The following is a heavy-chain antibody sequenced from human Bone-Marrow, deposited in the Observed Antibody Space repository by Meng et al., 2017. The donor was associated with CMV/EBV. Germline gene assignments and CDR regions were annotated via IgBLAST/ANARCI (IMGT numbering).Heavy chain of an antibody. J-gene: IGHJ5*02. CDR2: INPNSGGT. CDR1: GFTFSSYA. D-gene: IGHD2-2*01. V-gene: IGHV1-2*02. CDR3: ARDFTDIVVVPAAMGWFDP. Sequence: GGSLRLSCAASGFTFSSYAMHWVRQAPGQGLEWMGWINPNSGGTNYAQKFQGRVTMTRDTSISTAYMELSRLRSDDTAVYYCARDFTDIVVVPAAMGWFDPWGQGTLVTVSS.